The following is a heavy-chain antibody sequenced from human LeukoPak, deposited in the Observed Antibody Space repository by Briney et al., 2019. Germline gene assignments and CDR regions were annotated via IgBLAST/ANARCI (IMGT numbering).Heavy chain of an antibody. CDR1: GFTFSSYS. D-gene: IGHD3-10*01. V-gene: IGHV3-48*01. CDR3: ARGGRRNYYGSGSYYKPDY. Sequence: GGSLRLSCAASGFTFSSYSMNWVRQAPGKGLEWVSYISRSSSSIYYADSVKGRFTISRDNSKNTLYLQMNSLRAEDTAVYYCARGGRRNYYGSGSYYKPDYWGQGTLVTVSS. J-gene: IGHJ4*02. CDR2: ISRSSSSI.